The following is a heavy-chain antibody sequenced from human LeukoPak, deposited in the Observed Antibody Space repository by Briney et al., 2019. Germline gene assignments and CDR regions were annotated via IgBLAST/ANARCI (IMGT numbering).Heavy chain of an antibody. V-gene: IGHV1-18*01. CDR2: ISAYNGNT. CDR3: ARDLWFGESRGGFDI. Sequence: ASLKVSCKASGYTFTSYGISWVRQAPGQGLEWMGGISAYNGNTNYAQKLQGRVTMTTDTSTSTAYMELRSLRSDDTAVYYCARDLWFGESRGGFDIWGQGTMVTVSS. D-gene: IGHD3-10*01. CDR1: GYTFTSYG. J-gene: IGHJ3*02.